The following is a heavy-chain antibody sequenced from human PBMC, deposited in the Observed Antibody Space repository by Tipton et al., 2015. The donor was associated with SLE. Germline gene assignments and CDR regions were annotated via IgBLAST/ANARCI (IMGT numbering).Heavy chain of an antibody. D-gene: IGHD6-13*01. J-gene: IGHJ2*01. Sequence: TLSLTCTASGGSISSYYRSWIRQPPGKGLEWIGYIYYSGSSNYNPSLKSRVTISVDTSKNQFSLKLSSVTAADTAVYYCARALGGAQQLVRYFDLWGRGTLVTVSS. CDR3: ARALGGAQQLVRYFDL. V-gene: IGHV4-59*01. CDR1: GGSISSYY. CDR2: IYYSGSS.